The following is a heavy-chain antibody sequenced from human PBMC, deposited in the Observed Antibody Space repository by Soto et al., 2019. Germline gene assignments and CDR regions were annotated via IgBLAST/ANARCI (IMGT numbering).Heavy chain of an antibody. CDR1: GGTVSNSA. Sequence: QVQLVQSGAEVKKPGSSVKVSCKASGGTVSNSAISWLRQAPGQGRAWMGGIIPIFGPATYSQKFQDRVTITADESTDTGYLELSSLTSEDTAVYFCGRGSSWTKVEYWGQGTLVTVSS. D-gene: IGHD6-13*01. J-gene: IGHJ4*02. CDR2: IIPIFGPA. CDR3: GRGSSWTKVEY. V-gene: IGHV1-69*01.